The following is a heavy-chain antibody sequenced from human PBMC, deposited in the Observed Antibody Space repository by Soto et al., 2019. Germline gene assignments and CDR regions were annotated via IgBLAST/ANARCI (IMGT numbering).Heavy chain of an antibody. V-gene: IGHV1-69*13. Sequence: SVKVSCKASGGTFGSYSTTWVRQAPGQGLDWMGRIVPFFTTPKFAQKFQGRVTITADESSNTVYMELSGLTSEDTAMYYCAREGFSSSYLAYWGQGTLVTVSS. CDR2: IVPFFTTP. CDR1: GGTFGSYS. D-gene: IGHD3-22*01. J-gene: IGHJ4*02. CDR3: AREGFSSSYLAY.